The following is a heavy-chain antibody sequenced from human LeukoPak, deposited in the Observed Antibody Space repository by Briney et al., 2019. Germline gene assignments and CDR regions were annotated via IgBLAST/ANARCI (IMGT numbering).Heavy chain of an antibody. CDR2: ISDAGRKK. Sequence: GGSLRLSCAAAGFNFNNYNMHWVRQAPGKGLEWVAVISDAGRKKYFADSVKGRFTISRDNSKNTLFLQMDSLRPEDTAVYYCARDLSGSYTVDYWGQGTLVTVSS. CDR1: GFNFNNYN. D-gene: IGHD3-10*01. CDR3: ARDLSGSYTVDY. J-gene: IGHJ4*02. V-gene: IGHV3-30*03.